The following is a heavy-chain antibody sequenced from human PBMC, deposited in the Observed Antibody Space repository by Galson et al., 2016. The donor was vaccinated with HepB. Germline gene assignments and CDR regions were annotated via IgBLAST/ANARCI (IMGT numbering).Heavy chain of an antibody. CDR3: ARDLCYGDNVGY. D-gene: IGHD4-17*01. CDR1: GDPFSSFA. Sequence: SVKVSCKASGDPFSSFAISWVRQAPGQGLEWMGGIIPSFRTPHYAQRFQGRVTITADESTSTLYLELRSLRPEDTAVYFCARDLCYGDNVGYWGQGTLVIVSS. V-gene: IGHV1-69*13. CDR2: IIPSFRTP. J-gene: IGHJ4*02.